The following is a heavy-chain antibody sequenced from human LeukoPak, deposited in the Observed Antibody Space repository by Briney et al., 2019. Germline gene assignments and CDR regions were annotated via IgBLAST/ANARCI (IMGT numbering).Heavy chain of an antibody. D-gene: IGHD3-22*01. J-gene: IGHJ4*02. CDR2: IIPILGIA. V-gene: IGHV1-69*04. CDR3: ARGDRHYDSSGYYYMN. Sequence: SVKVSCKASGGTFSSYAISWVRQAPGQGLEWMGRIIPILGIANYAQKFQGRVTITADKSTSTAYMELSSLRSEDTAVYYCARGDRHYDSSGYYYMNWGQGTLVTVSS. CDR1: GGTFSSYA.